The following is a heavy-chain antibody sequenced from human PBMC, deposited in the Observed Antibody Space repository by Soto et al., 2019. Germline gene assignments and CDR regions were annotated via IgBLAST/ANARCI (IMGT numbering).Heavy chain of an antibody. V-gene: IGHV4-39*07. J-gene: IGHJ4*02. Sequence: SLTCTVSGGSISSSSYYWGWIRQPPGKGLEWIGEINHSGSTNYNPSLKSRVTISVDTSKNQFSLKLSSVTAADTAVYYCARGAYCSGGSCYRGFDYWGQGTLVTVSS. CDR2: INHSGST. D-gene: IGHD2-15*01. CDR3: ARGAYCSGGSCYRGFDY. CDR1: GGSISSSSYY.